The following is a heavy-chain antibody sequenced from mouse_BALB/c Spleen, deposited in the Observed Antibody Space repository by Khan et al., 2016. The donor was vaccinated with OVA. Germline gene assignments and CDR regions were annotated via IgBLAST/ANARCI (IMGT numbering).Heavy chain of an antibody. CDR2: INPHIGET. CDR3: ARKNGSDFDY. D-gene: IGHD1-1*01. J-gene: IGHJ2*01. CDR1: GYSFTGYF. V-gene: IGHV1-20*02. Sequence: MQLEESGPELVKPGASVNISCKASGYSFTGYFMNWVMQSHGKSLEWIGRINPHIGETLYNQKFKGKATLTVDESSRTVHMELRSLASEDSAVYYCARKNGSDFDYWGQGTTLTVSS.